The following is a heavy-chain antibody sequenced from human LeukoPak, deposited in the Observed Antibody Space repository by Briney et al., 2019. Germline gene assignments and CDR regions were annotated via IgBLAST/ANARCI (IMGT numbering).Heavy chain of an antibody. D-gene: IGHD6-19*01. CDR3: AREGYTSGFPFDI. CDR1: GYIFINYL. CDR2: ISVNNGDT. J-gene: IGHJ3*02. Sequence: ASVNVSCKGSGYIFINYLSSELRQARGRGVDGVGWISVNNGDTNHAQKLQGRVTMTTDTPTSTAYMELRSLRSDDTAVYYCAREGYTSGFPFDIWGQGTMVTVSS. V-gene: IGHV1-18*01.